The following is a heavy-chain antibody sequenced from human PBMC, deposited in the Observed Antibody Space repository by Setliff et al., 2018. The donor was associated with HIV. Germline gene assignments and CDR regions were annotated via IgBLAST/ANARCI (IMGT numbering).Heavy chain of an antibody. V-gene: IGHV1-46*01. J-gene: IGHJ5*02. CDR2: LNPSEGTT. CDR3: VRGYRSAWNSWFDA. CDR1: GYTFTTYY. Sequence: GASVMVSCKASGYTFTTYYIHWVRQAPGQGLEWMGILNPSEGTTSFAQKFQGRVTMTRDTSTSTVYMDLSSLRADDTAVYYCVRGYRSAWNSWFDAWGQGTRVTVSS. D-gene: IGHD6-19*01.